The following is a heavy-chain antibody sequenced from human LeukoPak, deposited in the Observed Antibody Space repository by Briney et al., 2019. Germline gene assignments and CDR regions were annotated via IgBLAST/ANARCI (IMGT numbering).Heavy chain of an antibody. CDR3: AREIGPIQLHLWGSAFDY. D-gene: IGHD5-24*01. CDR1: GYTFTNYC. J-gene: IGHJ4*02. CDR2: INPGGGST. Sequence: ASVKVSCKASGYTFTNYCIDWVWLAPGQGHELKGIINPGGGSTRYAQKFQGRVTMTRDTSTSTVYMELSSLRSEDTAVYYCAREIGPIQLHLWGSAFDYWGQGTLVTVSS. V-gene: IGHV1-46*01.